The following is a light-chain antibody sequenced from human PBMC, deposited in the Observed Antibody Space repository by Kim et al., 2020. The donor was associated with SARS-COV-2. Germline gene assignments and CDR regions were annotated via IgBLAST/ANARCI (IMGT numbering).Light chain of an antibody. J-gene: IGKJ2*03. CDR2: DAS. CDR1: QRISSNY. CDR3: HQYIRSPYS. V-gene: IGKV3-20*01. Sequence: LSPGDRATLSCRANQRISSNYFAWYQHKPGQSPRLLIHDASNRATGIPDRFSGSGSGTDFTLTISRLEPEDFAVYYCHQYIRSPYSFGQGTKLEI.